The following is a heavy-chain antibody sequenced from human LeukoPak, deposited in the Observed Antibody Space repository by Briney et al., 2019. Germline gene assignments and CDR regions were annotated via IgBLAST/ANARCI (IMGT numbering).Heavy chain of an antibody. CDR2: IFYTGSS. D-gene: IGHD6-6*01. V-gene: IGHV4-39*07. CDR1: GGSISSNDFF. CDR3: ARGRGSSSSEYYFDY. Sequence: SETLSLTCTVSGGSISSNDFFWGWIRQPPGKGLEWIGNIFYTGSSYYNPSLKSRVTISLDTSKNQFSLKLNSVTAADTAAYYCARGRGSSSSEYYFDYWGQGTLVTVSS. J-gene: IGHJ4*02.